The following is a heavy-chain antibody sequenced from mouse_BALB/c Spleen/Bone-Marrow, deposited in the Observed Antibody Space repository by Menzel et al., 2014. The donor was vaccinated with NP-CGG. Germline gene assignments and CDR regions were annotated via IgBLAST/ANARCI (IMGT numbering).Heavy chain of an antibody. D-gene: IGHD1-1*01. J-gene: IGHJ4*01. Sequence: EVKVVESGGGLVKPGGSLKLSCAASGFTFSSYAMSWVRQTPEKRLEWVASISSGGSTYYPDSVKGRFTISRDNARNILYLQMSSLRSEDTVMYYCARARFYYGKLVDYWGQGTSVTVSS. CDR1: GFTFSSYA. CDR2: ISSGGST. V-gene: IGHV5-6-5*01. CDR3: ARARFYYGKLVDY.